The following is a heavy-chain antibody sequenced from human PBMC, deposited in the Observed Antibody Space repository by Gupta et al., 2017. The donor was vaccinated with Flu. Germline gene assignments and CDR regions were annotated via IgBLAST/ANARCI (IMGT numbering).Heavy chain of an antibody. D-gene: IGHD3-16*01. J-gene: IGHJ5*02. CDR1: GSTFRPHA. V-gene: IGHV3-23*01. CDR3: SVSIMRYNSLDP. CDR2: ISEAAGTI. Sequence: EGQLLDSGGDLVESGGSLRISCVASGSTFRPHAMSWVRQSPGKGLDWVSTISEAAGTIHKSVYVRRRFAISTDNVNNKLELQIKTLRAWATAVEDWSVSIMRYNSLDPW.